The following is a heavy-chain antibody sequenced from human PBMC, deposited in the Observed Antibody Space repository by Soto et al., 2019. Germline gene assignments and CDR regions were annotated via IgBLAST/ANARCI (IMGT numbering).Heavy chain of an antibody. Sequence: SVKVSCKASGYTFTNFYMLWVRQAPGQGLEWMGIINPSGGSTSYAQKFQGRVTMTRDTSTTTVHMELSSLRSEDTAVYYCARVWYSGNYLKNDYWGQRTLVTVSS. CDR2: INPSGGST. CDR1: GYTFTNFY. J-gene: IGHJ4*02. D-gene: IGHD1-26*01. V-gene: IGHV1-46*01. CDR3: ARVWYSGNYLKNDY.